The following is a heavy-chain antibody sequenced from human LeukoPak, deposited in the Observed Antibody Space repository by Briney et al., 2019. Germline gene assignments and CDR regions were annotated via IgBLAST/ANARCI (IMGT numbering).Heavy chain of an antibody. Sequence: GGSLRLSCTASGFTFTTYGMHWVRQAPGKGLEWVAFIRHDGSNQYFADSVKGRFTISRDNSNNTLYLQMNSLRAEDTAVYFCAKAWGITVTGAFDYWGQGTLVTVSS. J-gene: IGHJ4*02. CDR2: IRHDGSNQ. V-gene: IGHV3-30*02. CDR3: AKAWGITVTGAFDY. CDR1: GFTFTTYG. D-gene: IGHD6-13*01.